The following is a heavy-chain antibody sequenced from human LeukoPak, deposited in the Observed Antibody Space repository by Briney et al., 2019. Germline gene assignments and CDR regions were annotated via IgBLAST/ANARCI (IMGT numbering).Heavy chain of an antibody. D-gene: IGHD3-10*01. CDR1: GGSFSGYY. J-gene: IGHJ6*04. CDR2: INHSGST. V-gene: IGHV4-34*01. CDR3: ARGLTGGSGMYYYYGMDV. Sequence: PSETLSLTCAVYGGSFSGYYWSWIRQPPGKGLEWIGEINHSGSTNYNPSLKSRATISVDTSKNQFSLKLSSVTAADTAVYYCARGLTGGSGMYYYYGMDVWGKGTTVTVSS.